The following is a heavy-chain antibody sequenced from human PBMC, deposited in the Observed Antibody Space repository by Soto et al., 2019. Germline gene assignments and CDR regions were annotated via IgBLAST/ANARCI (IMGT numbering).Heavy chain of an antibody. V-gene: IGHV3-64*01. CDR3: ARVAFYDFWSGYYKYFDY. Sequence: EVQLVESGGGWVQPGGSLRLSCAASGFTFSSYAMHWVRQAPGKGLEYVSAISSNGGSTYYANSVKGRFTISRDISKNTLYLQMGNLRAEDMAVYYSARVAFYDFWSGYYKYFDYWGQGTLVTVSS. D-gene: IGHD3-3*01. J-gene: IGHJ4*02. CDR1: GFTFSSYA. CDR2: ISSNGGST.